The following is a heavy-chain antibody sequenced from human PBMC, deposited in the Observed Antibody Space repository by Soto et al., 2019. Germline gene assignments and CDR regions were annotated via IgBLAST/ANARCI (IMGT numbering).Heavy chain of an antibody. Sequence: TLSLTCTVSGGSISSGGYYWSWIRQHPGKGLERIGYIYYSGSTYYNPSLKSRVAISVDTSKNQFSLKLGSVTTAGTAVYYCARVVVHDYVWDLYYGMDVGGQGPTVTVSS. CDR2: IYYSGST. V-gene: IGHV4-31*03. CDR1: GGSISSGGYY. J-gene: IGHJ6*02. D-gene: IGHD3-16*01. CDR3: ARVVVHDYVWDLYYGMDV.